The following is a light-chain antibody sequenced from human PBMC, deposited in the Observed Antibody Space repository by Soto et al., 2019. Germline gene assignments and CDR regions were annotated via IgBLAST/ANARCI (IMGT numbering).Light chain of an antibody. J-gene: IGKJ1*01. CDR1: QSISSY. CDR2: GAS. Sequence: DIQMTHSPYSLSVSVGDRGTTPCRASQSISSYLNWYQHKAGKAPKLLIYGASNLQSGVPSRFSVSGSGTDFTLTISSLQNEDFATYFGQQRYSTTRTFCQGTKVDIK. CDR3: QQRYSTTRT. V-gene: IGKV1-39*01.